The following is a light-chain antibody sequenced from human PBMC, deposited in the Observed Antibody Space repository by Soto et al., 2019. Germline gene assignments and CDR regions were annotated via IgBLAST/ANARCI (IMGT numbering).Light chain of an antibody. J-gene: IGKJ4*01. CDR2: ASS. CDR3: QQLNSFPLT. CDR1: QGIGTY. V-gene: IGKV1-9*01. Sequence: IQLTQSPSSLSASVGDRVTVTCRASQGIGTYLVWYQQKSGKAPTVLIYASSTLQTGVPSRFSGSGSGTEFTLTISSLQPEDFATYYCQQLNSFPLTFGGGTKV.